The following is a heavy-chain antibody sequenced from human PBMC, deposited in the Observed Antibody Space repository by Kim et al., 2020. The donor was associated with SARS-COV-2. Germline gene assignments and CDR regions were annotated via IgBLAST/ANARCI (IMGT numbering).Heavy chain of an antibody. D-gene: IGHD3-22*01. J-gene: IGHJ6*02. CDR1: GFTFSDYY. CDR2: ISSSGSTI. Sequence: GGSLRLSCAASGFTFSDYYMSWIRQAPGKGLEWVSYISSSGSTIYYADSVKGRFTISRDNAKNSLYLQMNSLRAEDTAVYYGARETRTMIVVVITPYYYYGMDVWGQGTTVTVSS. CDR3: ARETRTMIVVVITPYYYYGMDV. V-gene: IGHV3-11*01.